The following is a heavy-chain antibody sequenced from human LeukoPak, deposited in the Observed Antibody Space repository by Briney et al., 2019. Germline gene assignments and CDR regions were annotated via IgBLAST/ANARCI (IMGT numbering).Heavy chain of an antibody. V-gene: IGHV1-18*01. J-gene: IGHJ3*02. CDR2: ISAYNGNT. CDR1: GYTFTSYG. D-gene: IGHD3-9*01. CDR3: ARVSHLRYFDWLPPTYDAFDI. Sequence: ASVKFSCKASGYTFTSYGISWVRQAPGQGLEWIGWISAYNGNTNYAQKLQGRVTMTTDTSTSTAYMELRSLRSDDTAVYYCARVSHLRYFDWLPPTYDAFDIWGQGTMVTVSS.